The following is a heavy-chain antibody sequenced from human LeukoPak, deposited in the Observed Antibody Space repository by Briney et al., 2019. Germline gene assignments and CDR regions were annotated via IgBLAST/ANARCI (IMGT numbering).Heavy chain of an antibody. D-gene: IGHD3-10*01. CDR3: ARAGDGRSMVRGVIIYYYYGMDV. CDR2: IMQNRSEK. V-gene: IGHV3-7*05. J-gene: IGHJ6*02. Sequence: GGSLRLSCAASGFTFSSYWMSWVRQAPGKGLEWVANIMQNRSEKYYVDSVKGRFTISRDNAKNSLYLQMNSLRAEDTAVYYCARAGDGRSMVRGVIIYYYYGMDVWGQGTTVTAS. CDR1: GFTFSSYW.